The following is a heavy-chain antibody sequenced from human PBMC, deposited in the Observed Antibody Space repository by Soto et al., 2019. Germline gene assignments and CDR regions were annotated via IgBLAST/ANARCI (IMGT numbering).Heavy chain of an antibody. CDR2: ISGSGGTT. CDR1: GFTFSSYA. CDR3: AKLYTSSWYFSDS. Sequence: EVQLLESGGGLVQPGGSLRLSCAASGFTFSSYAMSWVRQAPGKGLEWVSAISGSGGTTYCADSVKGRFTISRDNSKNTLYLQMNSLRAEDTAVYYCAKLYTSSWYFSDSWGQGTLVTVSS. J-gene: IGHJ4*02. D-gene: IGHD6-13*01. V-gene: IGHV3-23*01.